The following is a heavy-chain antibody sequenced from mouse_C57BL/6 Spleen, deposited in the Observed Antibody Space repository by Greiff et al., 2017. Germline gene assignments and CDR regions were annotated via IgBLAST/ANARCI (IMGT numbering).Heavy chain of an antibody. CDR2: INPKNGGT. J-gene: IGHJ1*03. V-gene: IGHV1-22*01. D-gene: IGHD1-1*01. CDR3: ARSRDNYYGSSYWYCDV. Sequence: VQLQQSGPELVKPGASVKMSCKASGYTFTDYNMHWVKQSHGKNLEWIGYINPKNGGTSYNQKFKGKATLTVHKSSSTAYMELRSLTSEDSAVYYCARSRDNYYGSSYWYCDVWGTGTTVTVSS. CDR1: GYTFTDYN.